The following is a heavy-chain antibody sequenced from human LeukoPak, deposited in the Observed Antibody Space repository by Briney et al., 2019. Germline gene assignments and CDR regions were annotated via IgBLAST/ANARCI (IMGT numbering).Heavy chain of an antibody. CDR2: IYSGGST. J-gene: IGHJ6*02. D-gene: IGHD3-10*01. Sequence: GGSLRLSCAASGLTLSHNYMTWGRQGPGKGLEWGSIIYSGGSTYYADSVKGRFTISRDDSTNTLYLQVDSLRAEDSAVYYCARDITINYLGSERPGGMDVWGQGTTVTVPS. CDR1: GLTLSHNY. CDR3: ARDITINYLGSERPGGMDV. V-gene: IGHV3-66*01.